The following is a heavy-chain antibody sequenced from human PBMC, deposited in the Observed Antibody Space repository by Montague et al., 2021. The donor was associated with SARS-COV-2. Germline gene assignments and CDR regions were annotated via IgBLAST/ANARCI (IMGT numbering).Heavy chain of an antibody. Sequence: SETLSLTCTVSGGSISSPDYYWGWIRQSPGKGLEWIGSISYTGRTYYNPSLRSRVSFSMDTSKNHFSLSLSSVTVADTAVYFCARHLPTYCANNKCDPYYFDGWGRGALVTVSS. CDR1: GGSISSPDYY. D-gene: IGHD2-8*01. J-gene: IGHJ4*02. V-gene: IGHV4-39*01. CDR2: ISYTGRT. CDR3: ARHLPTYCANNKCDPYYFDG.